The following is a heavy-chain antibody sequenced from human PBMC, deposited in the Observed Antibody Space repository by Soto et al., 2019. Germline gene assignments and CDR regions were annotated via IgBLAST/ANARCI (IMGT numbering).Heavy chain of an antibody. V-gene: IGHV4-59*01. D-gene: IGHD3-22*01. Sequence: TSATLSITCTFSGVSISSYYWSWIRQPPGKGLEWIGYIYYSGSTNYNPSLKSRVTISVDTSKNQFSLKLSSVTAADTAVYYCARMLTYYYDSSGYSDAFDIWGQGTMVTVSS. CDR2: IYYSGST. CDR1: GVSISSYY. J-gene: IGHJ3*02. CDR3: ARMLTYYYDSSGYSDAFDI.